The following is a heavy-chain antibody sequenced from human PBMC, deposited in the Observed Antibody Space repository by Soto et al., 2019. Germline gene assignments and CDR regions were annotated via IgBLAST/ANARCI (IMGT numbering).Heavy chain of an antibody. CDR3: ARGRGWLLSPSFDY. V-gene: IGHV3-30-3*01. Sequence: GGSLRLSCAASGFTFSSYAMHWVRQAPGKGLEWVAVISYDGSNKYYADSVKGRFTISRDNSKNTLYLQMNSLRAEDTAVYYCARGRGWLLSPSFDYWGQGTLVTVS. CDR2: ISYDGSNK. D-gene: IGHD3-9*01. CDR1: GFTFSSYA. J-gene: IGHJ4*02.